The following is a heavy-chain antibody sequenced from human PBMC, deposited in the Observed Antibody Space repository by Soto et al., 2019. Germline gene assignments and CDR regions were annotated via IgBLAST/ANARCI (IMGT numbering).Heavy chain of an antibody. J-gene: IGHJ4*02. CDR2: IIPVFGRT. Sequence: QAQVVQSGAEVTKPGSSVKVSCRASEDIFSSSGFSWVRQAPGLGLEWMGGIIPVFGRTEYAQRFRGRVTSSADDAKRTVYMELDSVISDDTAVYYCANGYTGEAATTGPLDLWGKGTLVTVSS. CDR3: ANGYTGEAATTGPLDL. V-gene: IGHV1-69*01. CDR1: EDIFSSSG. D-gene: IGHD1-26*01.